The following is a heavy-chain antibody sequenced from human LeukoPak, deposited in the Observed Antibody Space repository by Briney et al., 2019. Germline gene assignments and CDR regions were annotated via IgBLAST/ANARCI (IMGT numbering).Heavy chain of an antibody. Sequence: ASVKVSCKASGYTFTSYGISWVRQAPGQGLEWMGWISAYNGNTNYAQKLQGRVTMTTDTSTSTAYMELRSLRSDGTAVYYCARVREYSSSSLPVYYYYYYMDVWGKGTTVTVSS. J-gene: IGHJ6*03. V-gene: IGHV1-18*01. CDR2: ISAYNGNT. D-gene: IGHD6-6*01. CDR3: ARVREYSSSSLPVYYYYYYMDV. CDR1: GYTFTSYG.